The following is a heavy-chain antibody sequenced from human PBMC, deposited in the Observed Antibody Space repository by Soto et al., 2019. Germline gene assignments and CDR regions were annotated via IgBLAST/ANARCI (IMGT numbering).Heavy chain of an antibody. V-gene: IGHV3-30*18. D-gene: IGHD2-15*01. CDR1: GFTFNNYG. CDR3: TKDGRFESDGSLYYYYYGMDV. CDR2: ISNDGSNK. J-gene: IGHJ6*02. Sequence: HPGGSLRLSCAASGFTFNNYGMNWVRQAPGKGLEWVASISNDGSNKYYIESVRGRFTISRDNSKNMMFLQMNSLRVDDTAVYFCTKDGRFESDGSLYYYYYGMDVWGQGTTVTVSS.